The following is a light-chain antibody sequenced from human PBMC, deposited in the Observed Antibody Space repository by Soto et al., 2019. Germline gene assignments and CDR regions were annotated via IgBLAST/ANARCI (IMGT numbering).Light chain of an antibody. CDR1: QGIGTW. CDR3: QQYNSYPWP. V-gene: IGKV1-5*03. CDR2: KAS. J-gene: IGKJ1*01. Sequence: DIQMTQSPYSLSASVGDRVTITCRASQGIGTWLSWYQQKAGEAPRLLMSKASSLQSGVQSRFSGSGFGTEFTLTISRLHHDDSATYNCQQYNSYPWPLGQWTKVEI.